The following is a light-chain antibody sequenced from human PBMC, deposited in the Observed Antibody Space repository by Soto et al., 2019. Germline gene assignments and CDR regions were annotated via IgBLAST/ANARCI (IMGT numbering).Light chain of an antibody. CDR1: QRILHSNGHTF. CDR2: LGS. CDR3: MQALQTPYT. J-gene: IGKJ2*01. V-gene: IGKV2-28*01. Sequence: EIVMNQSPHSLTVTPGDPASISCRSSQRILHSNGHTFLDWDVQNPVQSPQLLIYLGSNWASGVHDRVSGSEAGTDFTLKISRVEAEDVGVYYCMQALQTPYTFGQGTKLEIK.